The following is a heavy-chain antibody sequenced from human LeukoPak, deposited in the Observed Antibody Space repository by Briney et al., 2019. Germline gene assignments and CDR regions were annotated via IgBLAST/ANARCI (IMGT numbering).Heavy chain of an antibody. CDR2: INPNSGGT. V-gene: IGHV1-2*02. CDR3: ARETPRLRFLEGGWFDP. D-gene: IGHD3-3*01. CDR1: GYTFTGYY. Sequence: GASVKVSCKASGYTFTGYYMHWVRQAPGQGLEWMGWINPNSGGTNYAQKFQGRVTMTRDMSISTAYMELSRLRSDDTAVYYCARETPRLRFLEGGWFDPWGQGTLVTVSS. J-gene: IGHJ5*02.